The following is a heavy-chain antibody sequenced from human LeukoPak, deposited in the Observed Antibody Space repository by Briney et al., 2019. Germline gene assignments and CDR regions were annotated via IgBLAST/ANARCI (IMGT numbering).Heavy chain of an antibody. D-gene: IGHD3-22*01. J-gene: IGHJ4*02. V-gene: IGHV3-30*01. CDR1: EFTFSNYD. Sequence: PAGSLRLSSAASEFTFSNYDMHLLHQAPRNRLHSVARISYDARSPFHADSVKGRFTITRDNSKSTLYLQMNSLRAEDTAVYYCARDYSTGYFYFDYWVQGTLVTVSS. CDR3: ARDYSTGYFYFDY. CDR2: ISYDARSP.